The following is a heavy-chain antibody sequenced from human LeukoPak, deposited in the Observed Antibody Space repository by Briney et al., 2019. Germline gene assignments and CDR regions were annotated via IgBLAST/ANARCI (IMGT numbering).Heavy chain of an antibody. V-gene: IGHV4-34*01. CDR2: INHSGST. J-gene: IGHJ3*02. CDR3: ARGLYYYGSGSFFGI. CDR1: GGSFSGYY. Sequence: SETLSLTCAVYGGSFSGYYWSWIHQPPGKGLEWIGKINHSGSTNYNPSLKSRVTISVDTSKNQFSLKLSSVTAADTAVYYCARGLYYYGSGSFFGIWGQGTMVTVSS. D-gene: IGHD3-10*01.